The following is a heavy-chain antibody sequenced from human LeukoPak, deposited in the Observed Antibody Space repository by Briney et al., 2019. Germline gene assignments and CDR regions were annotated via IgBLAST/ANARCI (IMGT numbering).Heavy chain of an antibody. CDR1: GYTFTSYY. CDR2: INPSGGST. Sequence: ASVKVSCKASGYTFTSYYMHWVRQAPGQGLEWMGIINPSGGSTSYAQKFQGRVTMTRDTSTSTVYMELSSLRSEDTAVYYCARGSIDSIFADYYYYYMDVWGKGTTVTVSS. V-gene: IGHV1-46*01. CDR3: ARGSIDSIFADYYYYYMDV. D-gene: IGHD3-3*01. J-gene: IGHJ6*03.